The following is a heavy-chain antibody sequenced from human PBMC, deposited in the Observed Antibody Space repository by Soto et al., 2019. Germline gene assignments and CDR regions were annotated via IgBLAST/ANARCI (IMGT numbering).Heavy chain of an antibody. CDR1: GGSISGGDYY. V-gene: IGHV4-30-4*01. Sequence: SETLSLTCNVSGGSISGGDYYWTWIRQSPGKGLEWIGYIYYTGSTFYSPSLKSRVTISLDTSENHFSLDMNSVTAADTAVYFCARVSGHNTGYYSVYFMDVWGQGTTVT. CDR3: ARVSGHNTGYYSVYFMDV. CDR2: IYYTGST. J-gene: IGHJ6*02. D-gene: IGHD5-18*01.